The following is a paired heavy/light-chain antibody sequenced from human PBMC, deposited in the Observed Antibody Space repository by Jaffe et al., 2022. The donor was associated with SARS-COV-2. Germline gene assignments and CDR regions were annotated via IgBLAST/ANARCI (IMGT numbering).Light chain of an antibody. CDR1: QSLLHSDGNNY. V-gene: IGKV2-28*01. Sequence: DIVMTQSPLSLPVTPGEPASISCRSSQSLLHSDGNNYLDWYLQKPGQSPQLLIYLGSNRASGVPDRFSGSGSGTDFTLKISRVEAEDVGVYYCMQALQTLYTFGQGTKLEIK. CDR2: LGS. CDR3: MQALQTLYT. J-gene: IGKJ2*01.
Heavy chain of an antibody. J-gene: IGHJ6*02. D-gene: IGHD5-18*01. CDR2: IKQDGSEK. V-gene: IGHV3-7*03. CDR1: GFTFSNYY. Sequence: EVQLVESGGGLVQPGGSLRLSCVVSGFTFSNYYMSWVRQAPGKGLEWVANIKQDGSEKYYVDSVKGRFTISRDNAKNSLYLQMNSLRAEDTAVYYCARDRAFKIKLWSIQNYYYGMDVWGQGTTVTVSS. CDR3: ARDRAFKIKLWSIQNYYYGMDV.